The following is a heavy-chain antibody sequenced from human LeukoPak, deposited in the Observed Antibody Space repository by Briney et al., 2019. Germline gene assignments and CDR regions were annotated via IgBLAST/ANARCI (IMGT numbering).Heavy chain of an antibody. CDR2: IYYSGST. CDR3: ARVGCSGGSCYSSSAFDI. J-gene: IGHJ3*02. V-gene: IGHV4-39*07. CDR1: GGSISSSSYY. D-gene: IGHD2-15*01. Sequence: SETLSLTCTVSGGSISSSSYYWGWIRQPPGKGLEWIGSIYYSGSTYYNPSLKSRVTISVDTSKNQFSLKLTSVPAEDTAVYYCARVGCSGGSCYSSSAFDIWGQGTMVTVSS.